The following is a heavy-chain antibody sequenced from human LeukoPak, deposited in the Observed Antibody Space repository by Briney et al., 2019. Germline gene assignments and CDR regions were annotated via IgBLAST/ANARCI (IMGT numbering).Heavy chain of an antibody. D-gene: IGHD1-26*01. CDR3: ARASGSFDY. J-gene: IGHJ4*02. CDR2: IWPDGSNK. Sequence: GGSLRLSCAASGFTFSTYGLHWVRQAPGKGLEWVAVIWPDGSNKYYAGSVKGRFTISGDDSKNTLYLQMNSLRAEDSAVYYCARASGSFDYWGQGTLVTVSS. CDR1: GFTFSTYG. V-gene: IGHV3-33*01.